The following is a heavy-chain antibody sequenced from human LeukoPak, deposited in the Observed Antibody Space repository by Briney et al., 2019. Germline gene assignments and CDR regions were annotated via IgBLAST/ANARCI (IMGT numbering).Heavy chain of an antibody. CDR1: GFTFSDYY. CDR2: ISSVGSST. V-gene: IGHV3-11*01. D-gene: IGHD3-10*01. Sequence: GGSLRLSCAASGFTFSDYYMSWIRQAPGKGLEWVSYISSVGSSTVYADSVKGRFTISRDNAKSSLFLQMNSLRAEDTAVYYCARARGAGPGAHFDYWGQGTPVIVSS. J-gene: IGHJ4*02. CDR3: ARARGAGPGAHFDY.